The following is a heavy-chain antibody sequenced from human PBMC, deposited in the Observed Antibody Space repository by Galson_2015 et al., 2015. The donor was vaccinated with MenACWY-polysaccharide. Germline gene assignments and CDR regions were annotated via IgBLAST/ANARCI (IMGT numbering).Heavy chain of an antibody. CDR2: ISGSGGTT. Sequence: SLRLSCAASGFTFSSYAMSWVRQAPGKGLEWVAAISGSGGTTYYADSVKGRFTISRDNSKNMVYLQMNSLRAEDTAVYYSLVVPFGNYRAMDVWGQGTTVTVSS. V-gene: IGHV3-23*01. J-gene: IGHJ6*02. CDR3: LVVPFGNYRAMDV. CDR1: GFTFSSYA. D-gene: IGHD2-2*01.